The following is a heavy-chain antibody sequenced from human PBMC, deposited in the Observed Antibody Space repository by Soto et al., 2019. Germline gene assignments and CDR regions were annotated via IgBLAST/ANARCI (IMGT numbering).Heavy chain of an antibody. Sequence: VKVSCKASGYSFTDYYLHWVRQAPGQGLEWIGWINPNSGGTNYAQKFQGRVTMTRDTSISTAYMELSRLRSDDTAVYYCWVVIVRGFDYWGQGTLVTVS. CDR3: WVVIVRGFDY. J-gene: IGHJ4*02. CDR2: INPNSGGT. CDR1: GYSFTDYY. V-gene: IGHV1-2*02. D-gene: IGHD3-22*01.